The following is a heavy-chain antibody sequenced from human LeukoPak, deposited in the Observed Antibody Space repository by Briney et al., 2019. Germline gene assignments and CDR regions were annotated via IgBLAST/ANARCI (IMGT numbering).Heavy chain of an antibody. V-gene: IGHV4-59*11. CDR3: ARGNDFWSGYYDY. CDR1: GGSISSHY. D-gene: IGHD3-3*01. J-gene: IGHJ4*02. CDR2: IYYSGST. Sequence: SETLSLTCTVSGGSISSHYWSWIQQPPGKGLEWIGYIYYSGSTNYNPSLKSRVTISVDTSKNQFSLKLSSVTAADTAVYYCARGNDFWSGYYDYWGQGTLVTVSS.